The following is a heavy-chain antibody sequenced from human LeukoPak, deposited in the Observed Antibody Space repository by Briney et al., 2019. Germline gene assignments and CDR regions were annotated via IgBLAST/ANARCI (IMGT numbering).Heavy chain of an antibody. CDR3: ARDFFKFYYDSSGDTFDI. CDR2: INWNGGST. J-gene: IGHJ3*02. D-gene: IGHD3-22*01. CDR1: GFTFDDYG. Sequence: PGESLRLSCAASGFTFDDYGMSWVCQAPEKGLEWVSGINWNGGSTGYADSVKGRFTTSRDNAKNSLYLQMNSLRAEDTALYYCARDFFKFYYDSSGDTFDIWGQGTMVTVSS. V-gene: IGHV3-20*04.